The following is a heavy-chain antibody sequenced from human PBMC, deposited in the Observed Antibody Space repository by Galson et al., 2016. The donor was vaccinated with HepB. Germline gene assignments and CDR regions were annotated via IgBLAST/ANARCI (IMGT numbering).Heavy chain of an antibody. V-gene: IGHV4-30-4*01. D-gene: IGHD5-24*01. CDR1: GGSISSGDYY. J-gene: IGHJ5*01. CDR3: PSQRWLHPPRDS. CDR2: IYYSGST. Sequence: TLSLTCPVSGGSISSGDYYWPWIRQPPGKGLEWIGYIYYSGSTYYNPSLKSRVIISVATSNNQFSLNLSSVTAADTAVSFCPSQRWLHPPRDSWGQGTLVTVSS.